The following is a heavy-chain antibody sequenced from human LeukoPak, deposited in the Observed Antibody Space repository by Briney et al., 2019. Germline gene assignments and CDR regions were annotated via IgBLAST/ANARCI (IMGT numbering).Heavy chain of an antibody. V-gene: IGHV3-23*01. Sequence: GGSLRLSCAASGFTFSSYTMNWVRQAPGKRLQWVASISNNGGGTFYVESVRGRFTISRDNSKNTLYLQMNSLRADDTAMYYCAKVVSGTYTPDYRGEGTLVTVSS. D-gene: IGHD1-26*01. CDR2: ISNNGGGT. CDR1: GFTFSSYT. CDR3: AKVVSGTYTPDY. J-gene: IGHJ4*02.